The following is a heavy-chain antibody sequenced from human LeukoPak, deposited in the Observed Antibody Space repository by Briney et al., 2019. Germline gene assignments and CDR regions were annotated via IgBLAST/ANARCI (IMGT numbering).Heavy chain of an antibody. V-gene: IGHV1-69*06. J-gene: IGHJ4*02. CDR1: GGTFSSYA. Sequence: SVKVSCKASGGTFSSYAISWVRQAPGQGLEWMGGIIPIFGTANYAQKFQGRVTITADKSTSTAYMELSSLRSEDTAVYYCAREGGHYYDSSGYYYYWGQGTLVTVSS. D-gene: IGHD3-22*01. CDR3: AREGGHYYDSSGYYYY. CDR2: IIPIFGTA.